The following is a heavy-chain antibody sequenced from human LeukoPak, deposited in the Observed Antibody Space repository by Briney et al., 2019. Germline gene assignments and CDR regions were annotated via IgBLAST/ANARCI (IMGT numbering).Heavy chain of an antibody. Sequence: GGSLRLSCAASGFTFSSYGMHWVRQAPGKGLEWVAVISYDGSNKYYADSVKGRFTISRDNSKNTLYLQMNSLRAEDTAVYYCAKDLQFVDYWGQGTLATVSS. CDR1: GFTFSSYG. J-gene: IGHJ4*02. D-gene: IGHD4-11*01. CDR3: AKDLQFVDY. V-gene: IGHV3-30*18. CDR2: ISYDGSNK.